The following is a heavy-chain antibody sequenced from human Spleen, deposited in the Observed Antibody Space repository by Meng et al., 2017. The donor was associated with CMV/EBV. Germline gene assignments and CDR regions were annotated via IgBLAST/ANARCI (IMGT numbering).Heavy chain of an antibody. D-gene: IGHD6-19*01. V-gene: IGHV4-61*01. CDR2: IYYTGVT. CDR1: GGSVSSDSYY. CDR3: AIAVAGVSSRYGMDV. Sequence: SETLSLTCTVSGGSVSSDSYYWHWIRQPPGKGLEWIGNIYYTGVTNYNPSLKSRVTISVDTSKNQFSLKLSSVTAADTAVYYCAIAVAGVSSRYGMDVWGQGTTVTVS. J-gene: IGHJ6*02.